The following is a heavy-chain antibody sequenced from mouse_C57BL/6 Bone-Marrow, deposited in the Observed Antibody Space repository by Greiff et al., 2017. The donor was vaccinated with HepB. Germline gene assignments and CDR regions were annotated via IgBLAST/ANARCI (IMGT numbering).Heavy chain of an antibody. CDR1: GYTFTDYE. D-gene: IGHD4-1*01. CDR3: TRQGNWDEDAMDY. CDR2: IDPETGGT. Sequence: VQLQQSGAELVRPGASVTLSCKASGYTFTDYEMHWVKQTPVHGLEWIGAIDPETGGTAYNQKFKGKAILTADKSSSTAYMELRSLTSEDSAVYYCTRQGNWDEDAMDYWGQGTSVTVSS. V-gene: IGHV1-15*01. J-gene: IGHJ4*01.